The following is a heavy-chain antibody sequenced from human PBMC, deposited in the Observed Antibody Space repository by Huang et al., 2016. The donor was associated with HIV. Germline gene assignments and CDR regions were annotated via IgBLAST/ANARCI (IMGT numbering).Heavy chain of an antibody. D-gene: IGHD3-16*01. CDR2: IYWDDDK. J-gene: IGHJ6*03. CDR1: GFSLTTIGAG. Sequence: QITLKESGPALLRPTQTLTLTCTFSGFSLTTIGAGVGWIRQPPGKPLEWLFLIYWDDDKRFSPSLKTRISVTKDTSKNQVVFTMNNVGPTDTGTYYCAHIGRLGDYYMDVWGNGTAVTVSS. CDR3: AHIGRLGDYYMDV. V-gene: IGHV2-5*02.